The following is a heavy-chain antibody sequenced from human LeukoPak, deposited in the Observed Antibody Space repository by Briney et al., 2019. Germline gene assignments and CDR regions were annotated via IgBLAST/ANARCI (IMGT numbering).Heavy chain of an antibody. J-gene: IGHJ6*04. CDR2: ISYDGSNK. V-gene: IGHV3-30*18. D-gene: IGHD3-10*01. CDR3: AKGPYGSVPVGRAMDV. CDR1: GFTFSSYG. Sequence: GGSLRLSCAASGFTFSSYGMHWVRQAPGKGLEWVAVISYDGSNKYYADSVKGRFTISRDNSKNTLYLQMNSLRAEDTAVYYCAKGPYGSVPVGRAMDVWGKGTTVTVSS.